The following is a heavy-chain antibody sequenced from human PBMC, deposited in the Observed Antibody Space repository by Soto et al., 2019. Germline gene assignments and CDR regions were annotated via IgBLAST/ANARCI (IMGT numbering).Heavy chain of an antibody. CDR1: GFTMSDYT. CDR3: ARRVEGYFDY. Sequence: EVQLLESGGGLVQPGGSLTLSCGASGFTMSDYTMSWVRQAPGKVLECISVILADFNTYYAGSVRGRFTISRDNSKNTLYLQMDSLRAEDTAVYYCARRVEGYFDYWGQGALVTVSS. CDR2: ILADFNT. J-gene: IGHJ4*02. V-gene: IGHV3-23*03.